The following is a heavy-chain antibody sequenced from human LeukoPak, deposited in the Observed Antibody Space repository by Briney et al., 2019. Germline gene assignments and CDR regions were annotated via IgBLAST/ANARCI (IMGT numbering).Heavy chain of an antibody. CDR3: AREYGSSHSFDP. CDR1: GGSISSSNW. V-gene: IGHV4-4*02. J-gene: IGHJ5*02. Sequence: SGTLSLTCAVSGGSISSSNWWSWVRQPPGKGLEWIGEIYHSGNTNYNPSLKSRVTISIDKSKNQFSLKLSSVTAADTAIYYCAREYGSSHSFDPWGQGTLVTVSS. CDR2: IYHSGNT. D-gene: IGHD6-13*01.